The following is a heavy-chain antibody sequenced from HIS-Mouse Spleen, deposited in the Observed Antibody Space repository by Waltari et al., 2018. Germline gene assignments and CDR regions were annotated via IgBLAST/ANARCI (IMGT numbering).Heavy chain of an antibody. J-gene: IGHJ2*01. CDR3: AREIPYSSSWYDWYFDL. D-gene: IGHD6-13*01. CDR1: GGSISSSIYY. CDR2: VYYSGST. V-gene: IGHV4-39*07. Sequence: QLQLQESGPGLVKPSETLSLTCTVSGGSISSSIYYWGWIRQPPGKGLGWIGSVYYSGSTYYNPSRTRRVTISVDTSKNQFSLTLSSVTAADTAVYYCAREIPYSSSWYDWYFDLWGRGTLVTVSS.